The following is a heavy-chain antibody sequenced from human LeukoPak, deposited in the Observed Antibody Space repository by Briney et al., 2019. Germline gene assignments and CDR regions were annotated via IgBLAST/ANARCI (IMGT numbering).Heavy chain of an antibody. CDR1: GVSFTDYY. D-gene: IGHD4/OR15-4a*01. J-gene: IGHJ5*02. CDR2: INHSGST. V-gene: IGHV4-34*01. CDR3: AGRLFSIPWFDP. Sequence: PSETLSLTCAVYGVSFTDYYWTWIRQPPGKGLEWIGEINHSGSTNYNPSLKSRVTISVDTSKSQFSLKLRSVTAADAAVYYCAGRLFSIPWFDPWGQGTLVTVSS.